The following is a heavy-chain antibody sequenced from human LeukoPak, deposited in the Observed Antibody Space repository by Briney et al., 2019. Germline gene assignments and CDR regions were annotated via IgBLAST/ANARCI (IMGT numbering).Heavy chain of an antibody. CDR3: AKGRSSGDSCSNY. Sequence: GGSLRLSCAASGFTFSSYAMHWVRQAPGKGLEWVAVISYDGSNKYYADSVKGRFTISRDNSKNTLYLQMNSLRAEDTAVYYCAKGRSSGDSCSNYWGQGSLVTVSS. D-gene: IGHD2-15*01. J-gene: IGHJ4*02. CDR2: ISYDGSNK. CDR1: GFTFSSYA. V-gene: IGHV3-30-3*01.